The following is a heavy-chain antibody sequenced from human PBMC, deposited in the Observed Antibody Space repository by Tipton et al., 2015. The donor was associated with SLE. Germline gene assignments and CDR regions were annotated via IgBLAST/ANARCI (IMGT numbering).Heavy chain of an antibody. D-gene: IGHD3-10*01. CDR2: IKNDATAT. J-gene: IGHJ4*02. CDR1: GFSFHAYN. V-gene: IGHV3-43*01. Sequence: SLRLSCAASGFSFHAYNMHWVRQPPGKGLEWVSIIKNDATATSYADSVKGRFTVSRDNSKKALFLQMHSLKTEDTALYYCAKDYRGSIDYWGQGTLVTVSS. CDR3: AKDYRGSIDY.